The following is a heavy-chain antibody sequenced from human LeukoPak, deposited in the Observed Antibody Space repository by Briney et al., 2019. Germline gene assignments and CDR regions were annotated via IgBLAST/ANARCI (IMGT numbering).Heavy chain of an antibody. D-gene: IGHD2-15*01. CDR3: ARGADTHFDY. V-gene: IGHV3-13*04. Sequence: GGSLRLSCAASGFTFSNYDMHWVGQATGKGLEWVSTIGTAGDTYYQGSVRGRFTMSRENAKNSLYLQMNSLTAGDTAVYYCARGADTHFDYWGQGILVTVPS. J-gene: IGHJ4*02. CDR2: IGTAGDT. CDR1: GFTFSNYD.